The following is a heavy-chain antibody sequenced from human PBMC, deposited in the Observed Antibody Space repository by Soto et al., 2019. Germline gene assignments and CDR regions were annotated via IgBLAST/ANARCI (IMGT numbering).Heavy chain of an antibody. CDR1: GVAFENFV. V-gene: IGHV3-9*01. D-gene: IGHD2-2*01. CDR2: LSWSSASI. CDR3: TKVPGKCRSNIFAS. J-gene: IGHJ5*01. Sequence: EVQLLESGGGLVQPGRSLRLSCAGSGVAFENFVLHWVRQVPGKGLEWVSGLSWSSASIGHAGSVKGRFTISRDNAEKSVYLELNSLRPEDTSLYFSTKVPGKCRSNIFASWGQGTVVTASS.